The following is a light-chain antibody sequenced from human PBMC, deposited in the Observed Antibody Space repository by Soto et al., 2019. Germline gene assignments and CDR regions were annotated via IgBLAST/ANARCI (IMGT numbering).Light chain of an antibody. CDR3: QQYNNWPPT. Sequence: ERVMTQSPATLSVSPGDRATLSCRASHSVSSNLAWYQQKPGQAPRLLIYGASTRATGIPARFSGSGSGTEFTLTISSLQSEDFAVYYCQQYNNWPPTFGQGTKVDIK. CDR2: GAS. V-gene: IGKV3-15*01. CDR1: HSVSSN. J-gene: IGKJ1*01.